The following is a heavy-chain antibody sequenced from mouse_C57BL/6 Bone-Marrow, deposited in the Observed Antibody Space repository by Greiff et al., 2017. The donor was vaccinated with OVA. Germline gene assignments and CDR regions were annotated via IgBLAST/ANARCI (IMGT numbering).Heavy chain of an antibody. CDR1: GFTFSDYY. V-gene: IGHV5-12*01. CDR2: ISNGGGST. J-gene: IGHJ3*01. CDR3: ARHNVSSSWFAY. Sequence: EVKLMESGGGLVQPGGSLKLSCAASGFTFSDYYMYWVRQTPEKRLEWVAYISNGGGSTYYPDTVKGRFTISRDNAKNTLYLQMSRLKSEDTAMYYCARHNVSSSWFAYWGQGTLVTVSA. D-gene: IGHD1-1*01.